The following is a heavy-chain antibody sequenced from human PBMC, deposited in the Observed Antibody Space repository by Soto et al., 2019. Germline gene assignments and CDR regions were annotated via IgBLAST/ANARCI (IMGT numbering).Heavy chain of an antibody. J-gene: IGHJ3*02. CDR2: INSDGSST. CDR3: ARGLEAWGTPTVI. CDR1: GFTFGSHW. Sequence: EVQLVESGGGLVQPGGSLRLSCAASGFTFGSHWMHWVRQAPGKGLVWVSRINSDGSSTTYADSVKGRFTISRDDAKSTLYLQMNSLRAEDTAVYYCARGLEAWGTPTVIWGQGTLVTVSS. V-gene: IGHV3-74*01. D-gene: IGHD1-1*01.